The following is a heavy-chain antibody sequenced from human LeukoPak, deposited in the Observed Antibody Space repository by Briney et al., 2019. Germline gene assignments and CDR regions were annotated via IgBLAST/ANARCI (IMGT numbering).Heavy chain of an antibody. V-gene: IGHV4-34*01. CDR3: VRVDVLSYDYYV. CDR2: FNHSGNT. CDR1: GGSSCVNN. J-gene: IGHJ3*01. D-gene: IGHD3-16*01. Sequence: PSETPSLTCVLYGGSSCVNNWCWSRHPLEEGRWRIGEFNHSGNTNYNPSLTSPVSISVDTSKKQFSLSLRSVTAPKTPLCYCVRVDVLSYDYYVWGQETMVAAAS.